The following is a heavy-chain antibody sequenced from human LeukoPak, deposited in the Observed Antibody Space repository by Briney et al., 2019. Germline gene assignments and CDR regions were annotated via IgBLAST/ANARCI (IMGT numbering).Heavy chain of an antibody. Sequence: SETLSLTCTVSGGSISSYYWSWIRQHPGKGLEWIGYIYYSGSTYYNPSLKSRVTISVDTSKNQFSLKLSSVTAADTAVYYCASGEYYYGSGIAYYFDYWGQGTLVTVSS. J-gene: IGHJ4*02. CDR1: GGSISSYY. CDR2: IYYSGST. D-gene: IGHD3-10*01. V-gene: IGHV4-59*06. CDR3: ASGEYYYGSGIAYYFDY.